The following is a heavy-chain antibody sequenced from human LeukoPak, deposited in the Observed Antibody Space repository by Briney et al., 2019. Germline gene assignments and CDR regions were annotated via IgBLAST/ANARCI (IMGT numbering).Heavy chain of an antibody. Sequence: SETLSLTCTVSGGSISSSSYYWGWIRQPPGKGLEWIGSIYYSGSTYYNPSLKSRVTISVDTSKNQFSLKLSPVTAADTAVYYCARHPAGGYCSGGSCYVDYWGQGTLVTVSS. D-gene: IGHD2-15*01. CDR2: IYYSGST. V-gene: IGHV4-39*01. CDR1: GGSISSSSYY. J-gene: IGHJ4*02. CDR3: ARHPAGGYCSGGSCYVDY.